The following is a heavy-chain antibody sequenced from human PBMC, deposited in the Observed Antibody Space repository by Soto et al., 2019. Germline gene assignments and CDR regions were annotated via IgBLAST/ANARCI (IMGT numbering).Heavy chain of an antibody. Sequence: SETLSLTCTVSGGSISSSSYYWGWIRQPPGKGLEWIGSIYYSGSTYYNPSLKSRVTISVDTSKNQFSLKLSSVTAADTAVYYCARHKRGRGVITLLVYFDYWGQGTLVTVSS. D-gene: IGHD3-10*01. J-gene: IGHJ4*02. V-gene: IGHV4-39*01. CDR1: GGSISSSSYY. CDR2: IYYSGST. CDR3: ARHKRGRGVITLLVYFDY.